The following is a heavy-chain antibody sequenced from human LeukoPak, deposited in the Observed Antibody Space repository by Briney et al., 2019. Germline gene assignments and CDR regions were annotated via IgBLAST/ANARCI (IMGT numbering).Heavy chain of an antibody. J-gene: IGHJ3*02. Sequence: GESLKISCKGSGYSFTSYGISWVRQAPGQGLEWMGWISAYNGNTNYAQKLQGRVTMTTDTSTSTAYMELRSLRSDDTAVYYCARDRDGYNRDAFDIWGQGTMVTVSS. CDR3: ARDRDGYNRDAFDI. D-gene: IGHD5-24*01. V-gene: IGHV1-18*01. CDR2: ISAYNGNT. CDR1: GYSFTSYG.